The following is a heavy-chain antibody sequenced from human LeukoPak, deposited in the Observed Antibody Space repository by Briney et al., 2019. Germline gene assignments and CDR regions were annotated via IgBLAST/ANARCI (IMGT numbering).Heavy chain of an antibody. V-gene: IGHV4-59*12. CDR3: ARESPTGSYYH. D-gene: IGHD1-26*01. J-gene: IGHJ5*02. Sequence: SETLSLTCTVSGGSISSYYWSWIRQPPGKGLEWIGYIYYSGSTNYNPSLRSRVTISVDTSKNQFSLKLSSVTAADTAVYYCARESPTGSYYHWGQGTLVTVSS. CDR1: GGSISSYY. CDR2: IYYSGST.